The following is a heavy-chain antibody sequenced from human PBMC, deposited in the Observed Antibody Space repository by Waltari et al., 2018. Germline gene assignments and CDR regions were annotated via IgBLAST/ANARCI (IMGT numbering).Heavy chain of an antibody. D-gene: IGHD1-26*01. J-gene: IGHJ4*02. Sequence: QLQLQESGPGLVKPSGTLSLTCTVSGDSMHSNSWWSWVRQPPEKGLEWIGQIHRSGRNNYNPSLESRVTISLDTSNRQFSLKLTSTTAADTAVYYCARDRGIGLYFDSWGQGTLVTVSP. CDR2: IHRSGRN. V-gene: IGHV4-4*02. CDR3: ARDRGIGLYFDS. CDR1: GDSMHSNSW.